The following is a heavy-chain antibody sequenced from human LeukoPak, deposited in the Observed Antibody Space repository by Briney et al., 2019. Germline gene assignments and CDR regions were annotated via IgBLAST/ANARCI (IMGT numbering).Heavy chain of an antibody. D-gene: IGHD6-13*01. CDR2: ISSSGSTI. CDR1: GFTFSDYY. V-gene: IGHV3-11*04. Sequence: SGGSLRLSCAASGFTFSDYYMSWIRHAPGKGLEGVSYISSSGSTIYYPDSGKGRFTMSRDNSKNTLYLQMNSLRAEDTAVYYCAKEESGSRSWYAYYYYYYMDVWGKGATVTLSS. J-gene: IGHJ6*03. CDR3: AKEESGSRSWYAYYYYYYMDV.